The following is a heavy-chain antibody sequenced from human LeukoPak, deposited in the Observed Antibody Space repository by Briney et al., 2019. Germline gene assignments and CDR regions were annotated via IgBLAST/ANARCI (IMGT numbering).Heavy chain of an antibody. J-gene: IGHJ4*02. CDR3: ARHGGQHWLSSITTRPQQFDS. Sequence: SETLSLTCAVYGGSFSGYYWSWIRQPPGKGLEWIGEINHSGSTNYNPSLTSRVTISVDTSKNQFSLKLSSVTAADTAVYYCARHGGQHWLSSITTRPQQFDSWGQGALVIVSS. CDR2: INHSGST. CDR1: GGSFSGYY. D-gene: IGHD3-16*01. V-gene: IGHV4-34*01.